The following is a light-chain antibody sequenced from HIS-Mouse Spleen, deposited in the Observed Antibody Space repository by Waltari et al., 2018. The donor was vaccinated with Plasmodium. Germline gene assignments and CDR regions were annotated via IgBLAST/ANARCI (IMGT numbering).Light chain of an antibody. V-gene: IGLV2-23*03. CDR3: CSYAGSSTFG. CDR1: SSDVGSFNL. Sequence: QSALTQPASVSGSPGQSITISCTGTSSDVGSFNLVPWYQPNPGKAPKPMIYDGSKRPSGVSNRFSGSKSGNTASLTISGLQDEDEADYYCCSYAGSSTFGFGGGTKLTVL. CDR2: DGS. J-gene: IGLJ2*01.